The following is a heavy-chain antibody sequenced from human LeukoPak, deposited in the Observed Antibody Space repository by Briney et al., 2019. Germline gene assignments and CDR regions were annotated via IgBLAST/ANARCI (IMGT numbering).Heavy chain of an antibody. CDR2: ISAYNGNT. J-gene: IGHJ4*02. CDR3: ARDRVMYYYGSGTFDY. CDR1: GSTFTSYG. V-gene: IGHV1-18*01. Sequence: ASVKVSCKASGSTFTSYGISWVRQAPGQGLEWMGWISAYNGNTNYAQKLQGRVTMTTDTSTSTAYMELRSLRSDDTAVYYCARDRVMYYYGSGTFDYWGQGTLVTVSS. D-gene: IGHD3-10*01.